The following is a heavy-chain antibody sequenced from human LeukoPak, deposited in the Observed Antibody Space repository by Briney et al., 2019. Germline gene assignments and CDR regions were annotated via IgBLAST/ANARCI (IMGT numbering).Heavy chain of an antibody. Sequence: GGSLRLSCAASGFTFSSYAMSWVRQAPGKGLEWVSAISGSGGSTYYADSVKGRFTISRDNSKNTLYLQVNSLRAEDTAVYYCARDRSTSWYYYYYYGMDVWGQGTTVTVSS. J-gene: IGHJ6*02. CDR3: ARDRSTSWYYYYYYGMDV. CDR2: ISGSGGST. V-gene: IGHV3-23*01. D-gene: IGHD6-13*01. CDR1: GFTFSSYA.